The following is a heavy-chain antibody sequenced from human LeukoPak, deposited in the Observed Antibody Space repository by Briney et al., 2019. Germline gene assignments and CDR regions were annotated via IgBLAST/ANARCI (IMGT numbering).Heavy chain of an antibody. CDR1: GFTFSTYG. CDR2: ISHSSDAI. J-gene: IGHJ4*02. CDR3: ARASPSGYDY. V-gene: IGHV3-48*02. Sequence: GGSLRLSCAASGFTFSTYGMNWVRQAPGKGLEWVSYISHSSDAIYYPDSVKGRFTISRDNAKNSLYLQMNSLRDEDTAVYYCARASPSGYDYWGQGALVTVSS. D-gene: IGHD3-22*01.